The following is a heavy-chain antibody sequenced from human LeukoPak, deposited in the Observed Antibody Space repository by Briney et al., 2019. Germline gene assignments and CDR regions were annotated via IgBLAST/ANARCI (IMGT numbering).Heavy chain of an antibody. CDR3: ARESTIFGVVITGRYFDY. CDR1: GGPISSYY. V-gene: IGHV4-59*08. CDR2: IYYSGST. D-gene: IGHD3-3*01. J-gene: IGHJ4*02. Sequence: PSETLSLTCTVSGGPISSYYWSWIRQPPGKGLEWIGYIYYSGSTNYNPSLKSRVTISVDASKNQFSLKLSSVTAADTAVYYCARESTIFGVVITGRYFDYWGQGTLVTVSS.